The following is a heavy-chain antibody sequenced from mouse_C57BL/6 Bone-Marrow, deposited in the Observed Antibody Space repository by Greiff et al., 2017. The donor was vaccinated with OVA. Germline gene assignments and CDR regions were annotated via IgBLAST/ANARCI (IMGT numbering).Heavy chain of an antibody. D-gene: IGHD2-2*01. CDR3: ASMVTTGDAMDY. CDR2: ITPNNGGT. Sequence: VQLQQSGPELVKPGASVKIPCKASGYTFTDYNMDWVKQSHGKSLEWIGDITPNNGGTIYNQKFKGKATLTVDKSSSTAYIELRSLTSEDTAVYYWASMVTTGDAMDYWGQGTSVTVSS. CDR1: GYTFTDYN. J-gene: IGHJ4*01. V-gene: IGHV1-18*01.